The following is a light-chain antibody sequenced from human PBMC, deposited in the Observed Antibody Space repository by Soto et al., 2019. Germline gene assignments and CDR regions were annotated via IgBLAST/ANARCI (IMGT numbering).Light chain of an antibody. V-gene: IGKV3-20*01. CDR1: QSVSSSY. CDR3: QQYGSSALS. J-gene: IGKJ1*01. Sequence: EIVLTQSPGTLTVSXGERATLSXXXSQSVSSSYLAWYQQKPGQAPRLLIYGASSRATGIPDRFSGSGSGTDFTLTITRLEPEDFAVYYCQQYGSSALSFGQGTKVDIK. CDR2: GAS.